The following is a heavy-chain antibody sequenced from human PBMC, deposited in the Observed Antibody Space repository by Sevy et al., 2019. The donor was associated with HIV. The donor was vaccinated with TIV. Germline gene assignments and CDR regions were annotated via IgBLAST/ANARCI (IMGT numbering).Heavy chain of an antibody. J-gene: IGHJ3*02. CDR2: MNPNSGNT. Sequence: ASLKVSCKASGYTFTSYDINWVRQATGQGLEWMGWMNPNSGNTGYAQKFQGRVTMTRNTSISTAYMELSSLRSEDTAVYYCARVMYDFWSGYYAIDAFDIWGQGTMVTVSS. V-gene: IGHV1-8*01. CDR1: GYTFTSYD. D-gene: IGHD3-3*01. CDR3: ARVMYDFWSGYYAIDAFDI.